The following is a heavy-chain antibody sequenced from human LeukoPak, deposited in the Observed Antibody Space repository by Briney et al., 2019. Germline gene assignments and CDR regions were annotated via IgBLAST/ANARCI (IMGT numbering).Heavy chain of an antibody. V-gene: IGHV4-59*12. J-gene: IGHJ6*03. CDR2: IYYSGST. CDR1: GGSISSYY. Sequence: PSETLSLTCTVSGGSISSYYWSWIRQPPGKGLEWIGSIYYSGSTYYNPSLKSRVTISVDTSKNQFSLKLSSVAAADTAVYYCARGGYYMDVWGKGTTVTVSS. CDR3: ARGGYYMDV.